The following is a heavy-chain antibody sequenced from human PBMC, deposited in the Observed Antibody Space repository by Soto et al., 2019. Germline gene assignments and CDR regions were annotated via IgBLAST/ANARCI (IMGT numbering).Heavy chain of an antibody. CDR3: ARGRYSSSSDFDY. D-gene: IGHD6-6*01. CDR2: IYHSGST. V-gene: IGHV4-30-2*01. Sequence: SETLSLTCAVSGGSISSGGYSWSWIRQPPGKGLEWIGYIYHSGSTYYNPSLKSRVTISVDRSKSQFSLKLSSVTAADTAVYYCARGRYSSSSDFDYWGQGTLVTVSS. J-gene: IGHJ4*02. CDR1: GGSISSGGYS.